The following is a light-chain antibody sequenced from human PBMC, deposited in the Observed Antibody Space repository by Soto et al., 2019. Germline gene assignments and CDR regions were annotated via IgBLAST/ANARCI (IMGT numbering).Light chain of an antibody. CDR1: QRISGY. CDR2: DAS. Sequence: EIVLTQSPATLSLSPGERATLSCRASQRISGYLAWYQQKPGQAPRLLIYDASNRATGIPVRFSGSGSGADFPPTTSSIDPEVLAVYDCQQPSNLPWTFGKGTKV. J-gene: IGKJ1*01. V-gene: IGKV3-11*01. CDR3: QQPSNLPWT.